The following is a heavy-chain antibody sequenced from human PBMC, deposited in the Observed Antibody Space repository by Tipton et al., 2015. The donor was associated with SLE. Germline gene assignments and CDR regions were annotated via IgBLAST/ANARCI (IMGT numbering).Heavy chain of an antibody. CDR3: AKTSSRYPYFDY. J-gene: IGHJ4*02. CDR2: MYHSGNT. D-gene: IGHD6-13*01. CDR1: GYSISSGFY. V-gene: IGHV4-38-2*01. Sequence: TLSLTCAVSGYSISSGFYWGWIRQPPGKGLEWIGSMYHSGNTYYNPSLRSRVTISVDTSKNQFSLNLSSVTAADTAMYYCAKTSSRYPYFDYWGQGTLVTVSS.